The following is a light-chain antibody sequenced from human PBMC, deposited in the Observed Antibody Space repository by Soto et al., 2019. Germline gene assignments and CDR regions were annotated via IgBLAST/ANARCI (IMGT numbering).Light chain of an antibody. J-gene: IGLJ1*01. Sequence: QSVLTQPPSVSAAPGQKVTISCSGSSSNIGNNYVSWYQQLPGTAPKHLIYDNNQRPSGIPDRFSGAKSGTSATLGITGLLAGDEAVYYCGAWDRGLRAYVFGGGTKLTVL. V-gene: IGLV1-51*01. CDR3: GAWDRGLRAYV. CDR2: DNN. CDR1: SSNIGNNY.